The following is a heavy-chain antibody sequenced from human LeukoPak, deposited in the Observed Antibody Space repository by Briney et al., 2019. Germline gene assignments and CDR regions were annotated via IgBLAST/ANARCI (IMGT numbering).Heavy chain of an antibody. D-gene: IGHD4-17*01. CDR2: SNHSGST. Sequence: SETLSLTXAVYGGSFSGYYWSWIGQPPGKGLEWIGESNHSGSTNYNPSLKSRVTISVDTSKNQFSLKLSSVTAADTAVYYCARVSISGRTTVQYFDYWGQGTLVTVSS. CDR3: ARVSISGRTTVQYFDY. V-gene: IGHV4-34*01. J-gene: IGHJ4*02. CDR1: GGSFSGYY.